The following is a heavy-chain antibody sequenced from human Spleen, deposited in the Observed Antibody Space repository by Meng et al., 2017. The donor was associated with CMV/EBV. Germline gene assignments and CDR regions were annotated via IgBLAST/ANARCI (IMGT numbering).Heavy chain of an antibody. CDR1: GGTFSSHG. CDR2: INPSSGAT. CDR3: GREFPRWGLEFDY. Sequence: ASVKVSCKASGGTFSSHGISWVRQAPGQGLEWVGWINPSSGATDYTQKFRGRVTVTSDTSIRTAYMELSGLTSDDTAVYYCGREFPRWGLEFDYWGQGTLVTVSS. V-gene: IGHV1-2*02. D-gene: IGHD2-21*02. J-gene: IGHJ4*02.